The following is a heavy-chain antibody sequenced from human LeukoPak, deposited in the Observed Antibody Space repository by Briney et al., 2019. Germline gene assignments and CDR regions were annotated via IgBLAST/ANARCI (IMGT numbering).Heavy chain of an antibody. Sequence: ASVKVSCKVSGYTLTELSMHWVRQAPGKGLEWMGGFDPEDGETIYAQKFQGRVTMTEDTSTDTAYMELSSLRSEDTAVYYCATASHYSSGWYNVNYFDYWGQGTLVTVSS. CDR1: GYTLTELS. J-gene: IGHJ4*02. CDR3: ATASHYSSGWYNVNYFDY. CDR2: FDPEDGET. D-gene: IGHD6-19*01. V-gene: IGHV1-24*01.